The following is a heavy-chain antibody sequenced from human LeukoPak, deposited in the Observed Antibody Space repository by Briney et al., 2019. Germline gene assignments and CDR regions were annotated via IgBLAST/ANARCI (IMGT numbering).Heavy chain of an antibody. Sequence: GGSLRLSCAASGFTFDDYAMHWVRQAPGKGLEWVSGISWNSGSIGYADSVKGRFTISRDNAKNSLYLQMNSLRAEDTAVYYCARHKGDYIDYWGQGTLVTVSS. CDR2: ISWNSGSI. V-gene: IGHV3-9*01. J-gene: IGHJ4*02. CDR3: ARHKGDYIDY. CDR1: GFTFDDYA.